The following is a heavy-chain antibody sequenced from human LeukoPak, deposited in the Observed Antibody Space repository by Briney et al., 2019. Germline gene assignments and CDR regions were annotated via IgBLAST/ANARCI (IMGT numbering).Heavy chain of an antibody. V-gene: IGHV4-39*01. CDR3: ARQVGGRLYYYYYMDV. J-gene: IGHJ6*03. D-gene: IGHD4-23*01. Sequence: SETLSLTCTVSGGSISSSSYYWGWIRQPPGKGLEWIGSIYYSGSTYYNPSLKSRVTISVDTSKNQFSLKLSSVTAADTAVYYCARQVGGRLYYYYYMDVWGKGTTVTVSS. CDR1: GGSISSSSYY. CDR2: IYYSGST.